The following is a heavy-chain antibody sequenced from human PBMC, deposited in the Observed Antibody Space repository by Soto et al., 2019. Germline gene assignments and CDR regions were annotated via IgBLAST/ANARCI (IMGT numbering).Heavy chain of an antibody. J-gene: IGHJ4*02. V-gene: IGHV3-21*01. Sequence: EVQLVESGGGLVKPGGSLRLSCAASGFTFSSYSMNWVRQAPGKGLEWVSSISSSSSYIYYADSVKGRFTISRDNAKNSLYLQMNRLRAEDTAVYYCALEVSEDCSGGSCYSGFDYWGQGTLVTVSS. D-gene: IGHD2-15*01. CDR1: GFTFSSYS. CDR2: ISSSSSYI. CDR3: ALEVSEDCSGGSCYSGFDY.